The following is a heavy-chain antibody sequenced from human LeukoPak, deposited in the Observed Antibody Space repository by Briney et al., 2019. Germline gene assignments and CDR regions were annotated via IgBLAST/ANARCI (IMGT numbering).Heavy chain of an antibody. V-gene: IGHV1-18*01. J-gene: IGHJ3*01. CDR3: ARGTDRLGMIVVIITPGAFDV. D-gene: IGHD3-22*01. CDR2: ISAYSGNT. CDR1: GYTFTSYG. Sequence: GASVKVSCKASGYTFTSYGISWVRQAPGQGLEWMGWISAYSGNTNYAQKLQGRVTMTTDTSTSTAYMELRSLRSDDTAVYYCARGTDRLGMIVVIITPGAFDVWGQGTMVTVSS.